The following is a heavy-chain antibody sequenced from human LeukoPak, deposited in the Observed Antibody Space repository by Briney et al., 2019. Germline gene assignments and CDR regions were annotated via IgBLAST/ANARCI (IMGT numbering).Heavy chain of an antibody. D-gene: IGHD4-23*01. CDR3: ARVNGGNSKYYYYYGMDV. Sequence: SETLSLTCTVSGGSISSSSYYWGWIRQPPGKGLEWIGSIYYSGSTYYNPSLKSRVTISVDTSKNQFSLKLSSVTAADTAVYYCARVNGGNSKYYYYYGMDVWGQGTTVTVSS. CDR2: IYYSGST. CDR1: GGSISSSSYY. J-gene: IGHJ6*02. V-gene: IGHV4-39*07.